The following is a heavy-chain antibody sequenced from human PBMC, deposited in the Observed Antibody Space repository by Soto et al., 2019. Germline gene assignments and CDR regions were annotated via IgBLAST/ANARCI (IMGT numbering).Heavy chain of an antibody. V-gene: IGHV5-51*01. Sequence: GESLKISCEGSGYNFAKSWIAWVRQLPGKGLEWMGIIYPDDSDTRYSASFSGQVTFSADKSINTAYLEWGSLKASDTAMYYCARPREAGKYYYGVDVWGQGTTVTVSS. CDR3: ARPREAGKYYYGVDV. D-gene: IGHD6-19*01. J-gene: IGHJ6*02. CDR2: IYPDDSDT. CDR1: GYNFAKSW.